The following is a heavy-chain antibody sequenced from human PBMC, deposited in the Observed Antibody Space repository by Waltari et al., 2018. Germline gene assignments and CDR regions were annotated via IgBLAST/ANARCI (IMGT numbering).Heavy chain of an antibody. J-gene: IGHJ4*02. CDR1: GFTFSSYA. CDR2: ISGGGGST. CDR3: ARQKSGSYSDY. Sequence: EVQLLESGGGLVQPGGSLRLSCAASGFTFSSYAMSWVRQAPVKGLEGVSAISGGGGSTYYADSVKGRFTISRDKSKNTLYLQMNSLRAEDTAVYYCARQKSGSYSDYWGQGTLVTVSS. V-gene: IGHV3-23*01. D-gene: IGHD1-26*01.